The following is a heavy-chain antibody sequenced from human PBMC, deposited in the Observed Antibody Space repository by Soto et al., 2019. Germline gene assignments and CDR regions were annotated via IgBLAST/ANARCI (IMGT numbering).Heavy chain of an antibody. V-gene: IGHV5-10-1*01. CDR2: IDPSDSYT. CDR1: GYSFTSYW. CDR3: ARRGYYYDSSGYLYYFDY. J-gene: IGHJ4*02. D-gene: IGHD3-22*01. Sequence: GESLKISCKGSGYSFTSYWISWVRQVPGKGLEWMGRIDPSDSYTNYSPSFQGHVTISADKSISTAYLQWSSLKASDTAMYYCARRGYYYDSSGYLYYFDYWGQGTLVTVS.